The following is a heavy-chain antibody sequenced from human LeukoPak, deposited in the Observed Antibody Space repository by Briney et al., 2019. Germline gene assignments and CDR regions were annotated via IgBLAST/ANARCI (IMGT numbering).Heavy chain of an antibody. J-gene: IGHJ4*02. CDR3: ARDSGAVAPLGY. CDR1: GFTFSSYG. V-gene: IGHV3-33*01. D-gene: IGHD6-19*01. CDR2: IWYDGSNK. Sequence: GRSLRLSCAASGFTFSSYGMHWVRQAPGKGLEWVAVIWYDGSNKYYADSVKGRFTISRDNSKNTLYLQMNSLRAEDTAVYYCARDSGAVAPLGYWGQGTLVTVSS.